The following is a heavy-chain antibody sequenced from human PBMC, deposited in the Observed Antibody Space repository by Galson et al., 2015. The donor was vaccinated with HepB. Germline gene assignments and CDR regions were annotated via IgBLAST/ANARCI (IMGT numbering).Heavy chain of an antibody. Sequence: TLSLTCTVSGGSISSSSYYWGWIRQPPGKGLEWIGSIYYSGSTYYNPSLKSRVTISVDTSKNQFSLKLSSVTAADTAVYYCALGVLYGSGSWFDPWGQGTLVTVSS. CDR2: IYYSGST. CDR3: ALGVLYGSGSWFDP. D-gene: IGHD3-10*01. V-gene: IGHV4-39*01. J-gene: IGHJ5*02. CDR1: GGSISSSSYY.